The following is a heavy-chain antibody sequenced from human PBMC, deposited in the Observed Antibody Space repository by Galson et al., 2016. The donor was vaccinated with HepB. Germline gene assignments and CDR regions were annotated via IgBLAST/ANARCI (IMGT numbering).Heavy chain of an antibody. CDR3: ARGIINDFWSGCKD. CDR2: ISYDGSIK. CDR1: GFTFSSNT. D-gene: IGHD3-3*01. J-gene: IGHJ4*02. V-gene: IGHV3-30*04. Sequence: SLRLSCAASGFTFSSNTMHWVRQAPGKGLEWVAVISYDGSIKYYADSVKGRFTISRDDSKNTLYLQMNSLRVEDTAVYYCARGIINDFWSGCKDWGQGTLVTVSS.